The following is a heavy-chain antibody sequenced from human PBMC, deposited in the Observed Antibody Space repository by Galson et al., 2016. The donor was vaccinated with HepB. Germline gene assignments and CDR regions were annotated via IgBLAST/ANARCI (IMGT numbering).Heavy chain of an antibody. CDR2: MGPTSGKT. CDR3: ARGTGLDF. CDR1: GYTFTSED. V-gene: IGHV1-8*01. Sequence: SVKVSCKASGYTFTSEDINWVRQAPGQGLEWMGWMGPTSGKTGFAQNFQGTVTLTRNTALNTAYMELKSLTSEDTAVYYCARGTGLDFWGQGTLVSVSS. D-gene: IGHD3-9*01. J-gene: IGHJ4*02.